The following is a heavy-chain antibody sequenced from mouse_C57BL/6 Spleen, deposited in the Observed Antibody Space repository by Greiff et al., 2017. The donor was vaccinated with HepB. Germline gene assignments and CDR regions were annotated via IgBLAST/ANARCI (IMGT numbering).Heavy chain of an antibody. CDR1: GYSITSGYY. D-gene: IGHD4-1*01. CDR3: ARGLGVLDY. Sequence: DVQLQESGPGLVKPSQSLSLTCSVTGYSITSGYYWNWIPQFPGNKLEWLGYISYDGSNNYNPSLKNRISITRDTSKNQFFLKLNSVTTEDTATYYCARGLGVLDYWGQGTTLTVSS. J-gene: IGHJ2*01. V-gene: IGHV3-6*01. CDR2: ISYDGSN.